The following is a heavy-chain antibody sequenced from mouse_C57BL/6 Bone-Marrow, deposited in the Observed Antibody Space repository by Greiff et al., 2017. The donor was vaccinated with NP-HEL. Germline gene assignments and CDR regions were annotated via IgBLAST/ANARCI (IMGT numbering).Heavy chain of an antibody. V-gene: IGHV1-81*01. D-gene: IGHD1-1*01. Sequence: QVQLQQSGAELARPGASVKLSCKASGYTFTSYGISWVKQRTGQGLEWIGEIYPRSGNTYYNEKFKGKATLTADKSSSTAYMELRSLTSEDSAVYFCARSYYGSTLYYFDYWGQGTTLTVS. CDR2: IYPRSGNT. CDR3: ARSYYGSTLYYFDY. J-gene: IGHJ2*01. CDR1: GYTFTSYG.